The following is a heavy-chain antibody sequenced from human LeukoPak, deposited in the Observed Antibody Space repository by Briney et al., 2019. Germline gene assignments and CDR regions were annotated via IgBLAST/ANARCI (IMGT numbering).Heavy chain of an antibody. CDR1: GFTFSSYA. J-gene: IGHJ4*02. D-gene: IGHD4-23*01. CDR2: ISYDGSNK. CDR3: AREGTYGGPDY. V-gene: IGHV3-30-3*01. Sequence: GGSLRLSCAASGFTFSSYAMHWVRQAPGKGLEWVAVISYDGSNKYYADSVKGRFTISRDNSKNTLYLQMNSLRAEDMAVYYCAREGTYGGPDYWGQGTLVTVSS.